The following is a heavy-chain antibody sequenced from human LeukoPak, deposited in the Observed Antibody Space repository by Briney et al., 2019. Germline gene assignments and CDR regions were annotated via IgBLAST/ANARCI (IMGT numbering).Heavy chain of an antibody. CDR3: ARGGGYSAYAAGY. CDR2: INPNSGGT. D-gene: IGHD5-12*01. Sequence: ASVKVSCEASGYTFTGYYMYWVRQAPGQGLEWMGWINPNSGGTNYAQKFQGRVTMTRDTSISTVYMELSRLRSDDTAVYYCARGGGYSAYAAGYWGQGTLVTVSS. V-gene: IGHV1-2*02. CDR1: GYTFTGYY. J-gene: IGHJ4*02.